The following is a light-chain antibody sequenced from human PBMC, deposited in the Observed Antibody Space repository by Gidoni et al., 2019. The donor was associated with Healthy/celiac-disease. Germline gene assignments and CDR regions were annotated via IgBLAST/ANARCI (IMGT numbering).Light chain of an antibody. Sequence: DIQITQSPSTLSASVGDRVTITCRASKSISSWLAWYQQKPGKAPKLLIYKASSLESGVPSRFSGSGSGTEFTLIISILQPDDFATYYCQQYNSYPSFGQGTKVEIK. V-gene: IGKV1-5*03. J-gene: IGKJ1*01. CDR1: KSISSW. CDR2: KAS. CDR3: QQYNSYPS.